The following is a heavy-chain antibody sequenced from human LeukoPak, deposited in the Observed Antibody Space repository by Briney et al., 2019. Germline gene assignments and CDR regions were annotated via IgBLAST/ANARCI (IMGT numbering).Heavy chain of an antibody. J-gene: IGHJ6*03. CDR2: IYHSGST. CDR3: ARAVAGQYYYYYYYMDV. V-gene: IGHV4-39*07. Sequence: PSETLSLTCTVSGGSISSSSYYWGWIRQPPGKGLEWIGSIYHSGSTYYNPSLKSRVTISVDTSKNQFSLKLSSVTAADTAVYYCARAVAGQYYYYYYYMDVWGKGTTVTVSS. D-gene: IGHD6-19*01. CDR1: GGSISSSSYY.